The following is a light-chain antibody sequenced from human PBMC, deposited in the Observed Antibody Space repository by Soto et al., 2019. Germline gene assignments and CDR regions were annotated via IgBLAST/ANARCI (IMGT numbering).Light chain of an antibody. CDR2: EVS. V-gene: IGLV2-14*01. CDR3: SSYTSSSTLV. CDR1: SRDVGGYNW. Sequence: QSALTQPPSASGSPGQSVTISCTGTSRDVGGYNWVSWYQHHPGKVPKLMIYEVSNRPSGVSNRFSGSKSGNTASLTISGLQAEDEADYYCSSYTSSSTLVFGTGTKLTVL. J-gene: IGLJ1*01.